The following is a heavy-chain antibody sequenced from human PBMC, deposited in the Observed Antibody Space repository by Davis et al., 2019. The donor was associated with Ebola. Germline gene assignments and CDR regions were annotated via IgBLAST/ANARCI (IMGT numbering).Heavy chain of an antibody. CDR1: VLPFINAW. CDR3: TTDLQGAPGTGADY. D-gene: IGHD6-13*01. V-gene: IGHV3-15*01. J-gene: IGHJ4*02. Sequence: GESLNIPCAASVLPFINAWMTWVRQAPGKGLEWVGRITSRSYGGTTEYIAPVKGRFIISREDSMNMVYLQMNSLKPEDTGVYYCTTDLQGAPGTGADYWGQGTQVTVSS. CDR2: ITSRSYGGTT.